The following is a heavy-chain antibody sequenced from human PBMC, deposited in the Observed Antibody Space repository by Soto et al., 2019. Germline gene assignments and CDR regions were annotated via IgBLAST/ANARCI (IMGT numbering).Heavy chain of an antibody. CDR2: IYYSGST. CDR3: ARDRCSSTSCYHYYYYGMDV. J-gene: IGHJ6*02. D-gene: IGHD2-2*01. V-gene: IGHV4-31*03. CDR1: GGSISSGGYY. Sequence: KPSETLSLTCTVSGGSISSGGYYWSWIRQHPGKGLEWIGYIYYSGSTYYNPSLKSRVTISVDTSKNQFSLKLSSVTAADTAVYYCARDRCSSTSCYHYYYYGMDVWGQGTTVTVSS.